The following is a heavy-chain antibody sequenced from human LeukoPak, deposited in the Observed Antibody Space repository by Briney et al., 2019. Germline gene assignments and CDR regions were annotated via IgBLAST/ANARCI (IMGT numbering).Heavy chain of an antibody. Sequence: GRSLRLSCAASGFTFSSYGMHWVRQAPGKGLEWVAVIWYDGSNKYYADSVKGRFTISRDNSKNTLYLQMNSLRAEDTAVYYCAKVVTIFGVVNAFDYWGQGTLVTVSS. V-gene: IGHV3-33*06. CDR1: GFTFSSYG. CDR2: IWYDGSNK. D-gene: IGHD3-3*01. CDR3: AKVVTIFGVVNAFDY. J-gene: IGHJ4*02.